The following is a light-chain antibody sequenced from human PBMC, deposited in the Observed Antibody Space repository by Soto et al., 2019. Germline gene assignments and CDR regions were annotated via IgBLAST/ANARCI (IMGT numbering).Light chain of an antibody. CDR3: QEYNSYSRA. CDR2: DAS. V-gene: IGKV1-5*01. J-gene: IGKJ1*01. Sequence: DIQMTQSPSTLSASVGDRVTITCRASQSISSLLAWYQHKPGKAPKLLIYDASSLESGVPSRFSGSGSGTEFTLTISSLQPDDFATYYCQEYNSYSRAFGQGTKVDIK. CDR1: QSISSL.